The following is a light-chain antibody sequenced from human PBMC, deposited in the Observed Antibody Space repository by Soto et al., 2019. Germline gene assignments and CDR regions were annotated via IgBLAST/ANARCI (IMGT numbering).Light chain of an antibody. CDR2: WAS. J-gene: IGKJ2*01. Sequence: DIVMTQSPDSLAVSLGERATINCKSSQSVLYSSNNKNHLAWYQHKPGQPPKLLIYWASTRESGVPDRFSGSGSVTDFTLTISSLQAEDVAVYYCQQYYSTPFTFGQGTKLEIK. CDR3: QQYYSTPFT. CDR1: QSVLYSSNNKNH. V-gene: IGKV4-1*01.